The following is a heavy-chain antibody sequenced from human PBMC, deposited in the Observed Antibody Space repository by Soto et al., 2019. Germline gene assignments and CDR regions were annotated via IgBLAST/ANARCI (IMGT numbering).Heavy chain of an antibody. V-gene: IGHV5-51*01. CDR2: IYPGDSDT. CDR1: GYSFTGYW. D-gene: IGHD1-26*01. J-gene: IGHJ6*02. Sequence: GESLKISCKGSGYSFTGYWIGWVRQMPGKGLEWMGIIYPGDSDTRYSPSFQGQVTISADKSISTAYLQWSSLKASDTAMYYCARLDPLPGIVGATLSYYCYGMDVWGQGTTVTVSS. CDR3: ARLDPLPGIVGATLSYYCYGMDV.